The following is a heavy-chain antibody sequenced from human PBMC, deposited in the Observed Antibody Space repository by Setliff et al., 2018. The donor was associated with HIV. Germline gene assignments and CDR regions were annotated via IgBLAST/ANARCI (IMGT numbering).Heavy chain of an antibody. CDR2: VSYDGTNT. D-gene: IGHD4-17*01. V-gene: IGHV3-30*04. Sequence: GESLKISCAASGFTFSSYAMHWVRQVPGKGLEWVAIVSYDGTNTYCADSVKGRFTISRDNSENTLYLQMNSLRPEDTAVYYCASPNSPYGASYAFDIWGQGTLVTVSS. CDR3: ASPNSPYGASYAFDI. CDR1: GFTFSSYA. J-gene: IGHJ3*02.